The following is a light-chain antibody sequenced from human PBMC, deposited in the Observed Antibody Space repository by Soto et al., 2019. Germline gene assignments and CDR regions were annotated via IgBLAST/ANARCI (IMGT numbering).Light chain of an antibody. Sequence: EIVMTQSPATLSVSPGERATLSCRASQSVISNIAWYQQKPGQAPRLLIYGASTRATGIPARFSGSGSGTEFTLTISSLQSEDFAVYYRQQYNNWPPDTFGQGTKLEIK. CDR1: QSVISN. J-gene: IGKJ2*01. CDR2: GAS. V-gene: IGKV3-15*01. CDR3: QQYNNWPPDT.